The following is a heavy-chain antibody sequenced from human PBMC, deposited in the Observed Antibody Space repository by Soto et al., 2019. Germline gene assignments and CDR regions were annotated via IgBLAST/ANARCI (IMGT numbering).Heavy chain of an antibody. J-gene: IGHJ6*03. CDR1: GFTFSSYS. V-gene: IGHV3-48*01. Sequence: EVQLVESGGGLVQPVGSLRLSCAASGFTFSSYSMSWVRQAPGKGLEWVSYISSSSSTIYYADSVKGRFTISRDNAKNSLYLQLNSLRAEDTAVYYCASVEYEFWCGYYPSRCYMDVWCKGTTVTVSS. D-gene: IGHD3-3*01. CDR3: ASVEYEFWCGYYPSRCYMDV. CDR2: ISSSSSTI.